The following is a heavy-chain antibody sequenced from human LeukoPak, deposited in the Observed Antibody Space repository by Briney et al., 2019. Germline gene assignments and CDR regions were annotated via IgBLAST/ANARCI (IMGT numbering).Heavy chain of an antibody. V-gene: IGHV3-53*01. D-gene: IGHD4/OR15-4a*01. J-gene: IGHJ4*02. CDR2: IYSDNI. CDR3: ARRAGAYSHPYDY. CDR1: GFTVSSNS. Sequence: GGSLRLSCTVSGFTVSSNSMSWVRQAPGKGLEWVSFIYSDNIHYSDSVKGRFTISRDNSKNTLYLQMNSLRAEDTAVYYCARRAGAYSHPYDYWGQGTLVTVSS.